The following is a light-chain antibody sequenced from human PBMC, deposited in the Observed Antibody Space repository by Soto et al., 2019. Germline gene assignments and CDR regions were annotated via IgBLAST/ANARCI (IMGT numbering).Light chain of an antibody. Sequence: EIVLTQSPATLSLSPGERATLSCRASQSVSSSLAWYQQKPGQAPRLLIYDASNRATGIPARFSGSGSGTDFTLTISSLEPEDFAVYYCQQRSNWPLSLTFGGGNKVEIK. J-gene: IGKJ4*01. CDR2: DAS. V-gene: IGKV3-11*01. CDR1: QSVSSS. CDR3: QQRSNWPLSLT.